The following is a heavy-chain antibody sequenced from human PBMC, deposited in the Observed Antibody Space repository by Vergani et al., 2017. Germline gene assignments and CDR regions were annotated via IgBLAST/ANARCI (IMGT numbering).Heavy chain of an antibody. CDR3: ARVAARRRGYYFDY. V-gene: IGHV3-7*01. Sequence: EVQLVESGGGLVQPGGSLRLSCAASGFTFSSYWMSWVRQAPGKGLEWVANIKQDGSEKYYVDSVKGRFTISRDNAKNSLYLQMNSLRAEDTAVYYCARVAARRRGYYFDYGGQGTLVTVSS. CDR2: IKQDGSEK. J-gene: IGHJ4*02. CDR1: GFTFSSYW. D-gene: IGHD6-6*01.